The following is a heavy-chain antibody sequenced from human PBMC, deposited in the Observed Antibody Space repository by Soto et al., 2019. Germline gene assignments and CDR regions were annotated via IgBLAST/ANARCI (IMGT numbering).Heavy chain of an antibody. J-gene: IGHJ5*02. V-gene: IGHV5-10-1*01. CDR2: IDPSDSYT. CDR1: GYSFTSYW. CDR3: ARRDYYDSSGRNWFDP. D-gene: IGHD3-22*01. Sequence: GESLKISCKGSGYSFTSYWISWVRQMPGKGLEWMGRIDPSDSYTNYSPSFQGHVTISADKSISTAHLQWSSLKASDTAMYYCARRDYYDSSGRNWFDPWGQGTLVTVSS.